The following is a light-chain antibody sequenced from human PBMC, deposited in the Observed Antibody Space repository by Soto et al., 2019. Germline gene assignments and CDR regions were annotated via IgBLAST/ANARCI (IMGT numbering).Light chain of an antibody. CDR2: GNS. J-gene: IGLJ7*01. CDR3: QASDNILCGSVAG. Sequence: QSVLTQPPSVSGAPGQRVTISGTGRSSNIGAGYDVHGYQQLPGTAPKLLLYGNSNRPSGVPDRFSGSKSGTSASLAITGLQAEDEADYYCQASDNILCGSVAGFGGGTQLRVL. CDR1: SSNIGAGYD. V-gene: IGLV1-40*01.